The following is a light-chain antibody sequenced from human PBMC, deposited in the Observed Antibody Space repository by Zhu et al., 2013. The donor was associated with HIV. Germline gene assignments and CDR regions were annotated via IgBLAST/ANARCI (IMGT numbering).Light chain of an antibody. CDR3: QQYQSYPWT. V-gene: IGKV1-9*01. Sequence: DIQLTQSPSFLSASVGDRVTITCRASQGISSYLAWYQQRPGKAPKLLIYAASTLQSGVPSRFSGSGSGTDFTLTISTLQPDDFATYYCQQYQSYPWTFGQGTKVEIK. J-gene: IGKJ1*01. CDR2: AAS. CDR1: QGISSY.